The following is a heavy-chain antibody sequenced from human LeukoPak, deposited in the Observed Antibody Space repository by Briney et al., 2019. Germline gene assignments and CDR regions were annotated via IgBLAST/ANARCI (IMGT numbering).Heavy chain of an antibody. Sequence: GGSLRLSCAASGFTFSSYAMHWVRQAPGKGLEWVAVISYDGSNKYYADSVKGRFTISRDNSKNTLYLQMNSLRAEDTAVYYCAKDFGWFGELLPYYFDYWGQGTLVTVSS. J-gene: IGHJ4*02. CDR3: AKDFGWFGELLPYYFDY. CDR1: GFTFSSYA. D-gene: IGHD3-10*01. V-gene: IGHV3-30*04. CDR2: ISYDGSNK.